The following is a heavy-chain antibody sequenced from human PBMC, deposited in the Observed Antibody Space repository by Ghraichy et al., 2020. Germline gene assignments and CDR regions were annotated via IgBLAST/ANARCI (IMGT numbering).Heavy chain of an antibody. J-gene: IGHJ4*02. V-gene: IGHV4-34*01. CDR1: DGSFSGHY. CDR2: INHSGST. Sequence: SETLSLTRAVYDGSFSGHYWSWIRLPPGKGLEWIGEINHSGSTKNNPSLKSRVTISVDTSKNQFSLKLNSVTAADTAIYYCARAVVAATPYFDYWGLGTLVTVSS. CDR3: ARAVVAATPYFDY. D-gene: IGHD2-15*01.